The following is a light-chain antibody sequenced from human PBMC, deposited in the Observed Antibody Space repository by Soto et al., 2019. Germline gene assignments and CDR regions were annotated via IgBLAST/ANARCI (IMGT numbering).Light chain of an antibody. V-gene: IGKV3-15*01. J-gene: IGKJ5*01. CDR1: QSVNSN. CDR2: GIS. Sequence: EMVMTHSPSILSVSPGKSATLSFSASQSVNSNYLAWYQQHPGQPPRLLIYGISTRATGIPARFSGSGSGTEFSLTISSLQSEDFAVYYCQQYSKWPITFGQGTRLEIK. CDR3: QQYSKWPIT.